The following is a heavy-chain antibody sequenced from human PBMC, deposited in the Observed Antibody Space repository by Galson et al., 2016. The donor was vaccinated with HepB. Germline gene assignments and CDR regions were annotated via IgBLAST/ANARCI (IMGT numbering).Heavy chain of an antibody. V-gene: IGHV3-33*08. J-gene: IGHJ6*02. Sequence: SLRLSCAASGFTFSDFGMHWVRQAPGKGLEWVALIWYDGSNKHYADSVKGRFTISRDNSKNTLYLQMNSLTAEDTAVYYCARFGGSLGMDVWGQGTRSPSP. CDR2: IWYDGSNK. D-gene: IGHD2-15*01. CDR1: GFTFSDFG. CDR3: ARFGGSLGMDV.